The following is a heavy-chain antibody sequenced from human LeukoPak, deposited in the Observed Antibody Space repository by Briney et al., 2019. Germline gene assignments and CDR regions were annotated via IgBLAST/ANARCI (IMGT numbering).Heavy chain of an antibody. CDR2: ISSDGNDQ. CDR1: GFTFNRYA. D-gene: IGHD2-15*01. J-gene: IGHJ4*02. CDR3: ARDPTNCSGGSCSER. V-gene: IGHV3-30-3*01. Sequence: GRSLRLSCAASGFTFNRYAIHWVRQAPGKGLEWVTVISSDGNDQHYADSVKGRFTISRDNYKNTVFLQMNSLRIEDTAVYYCARDPTNCSGGSCSERWGQGTLVTVSS.